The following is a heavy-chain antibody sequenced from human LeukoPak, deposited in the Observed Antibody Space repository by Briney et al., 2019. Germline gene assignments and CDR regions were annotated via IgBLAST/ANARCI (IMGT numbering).Heavy chain of an antibody. J-gene: IGHJ4*02. D-gene: IGHD5-18*01. CDR3: AMFLIDTAMVGYFDY. V-gene: IGHV3-66*01. Sequence: GGSLRLSCAASGFTVSSNYMSWVRQAPGKGLEWVSVIYSGGSTYYADSVKGRFTISRDNSKNTLYLQMNSLRAEDTAVYYCAMFLIDTAMVGYFDYWGQGTLVTVSS. CDR2: IYSGGST. CDR1: GFTVSSNY.